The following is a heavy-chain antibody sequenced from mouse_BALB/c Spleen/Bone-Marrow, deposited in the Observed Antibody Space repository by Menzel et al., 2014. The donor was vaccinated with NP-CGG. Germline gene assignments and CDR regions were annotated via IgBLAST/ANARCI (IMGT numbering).Heavy chain of an antibody. V-gene: IGHV2-6-4*01. Sequence: QVQLKQSGPGLVAPSQSLSITCTVSGFSLSRYSVHWVRQPPGKGLEWLGMIWGGGSTDYNSALKSRLSISQDDSKGQGILKMNSLQTEDTAMYYCASPWGGFHYAMDYWGQGTSVTVSS. CDR3: ASPWGGFHYAMDY. J-gene: IGHJ4*01. CDR1: GFSLSRYS. CDR2: IWGGGST.